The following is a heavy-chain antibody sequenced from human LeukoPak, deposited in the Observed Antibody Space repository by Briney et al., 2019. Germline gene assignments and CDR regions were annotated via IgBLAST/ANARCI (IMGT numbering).Heavy chain of an antibody. D-gene: IGHD1-26*01. J-gene: IGHJ4*02. CDR3: ARHDSGNFREDY. V-gene: IGHV4-39*01. CDR1: GGSINYY. Sequence: SETLSLTCTVSGGSINYYWGWIRQPPGKGLEWIGSIYYSGSTYYNPSLKSRVTISVDTSKNQFSLKLSSVTAADTAVYYCARHDSGNFREDYWGQGTLVTVSS. CDR2: IYYSGST.